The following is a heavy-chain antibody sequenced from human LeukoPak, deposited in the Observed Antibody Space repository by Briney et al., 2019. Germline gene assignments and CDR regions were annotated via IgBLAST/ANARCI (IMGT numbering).Heavy chain of an antibody. Sequence: SETLSLTCTVSGASINSYYWSWIRQPPGKGLEWLGYIYYSGITNYNPSLKSRVTISVDTSRNQFSLKLSSVTAADTAVYYCARGRTTVTHWGQGTLVTVSS. J-gene: IGHJ4*02. CDR2: IYYSGIT. D-gene: IGHD4-11*01. CDR1: GASINSYY. CDR3: ARGRTTVTH. V-gene: IGHV4-59*08.